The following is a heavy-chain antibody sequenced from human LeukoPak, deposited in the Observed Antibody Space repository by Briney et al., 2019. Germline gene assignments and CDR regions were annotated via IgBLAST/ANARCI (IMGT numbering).Heavy chain of an antibody. CDR2: IYHSGST. CDR3: AKGAGGFSYYNWFDP. Sequence: SETLSLTCTVSGYSISSGYYWGWIRQPPGKGLEWIGSIYHSGSTYYNPSLKSRVTISVDTSKNQFSLKLASVTAADTVIYYCAKGAGGFSYYNWFDPWGQGTLVTVSS. J-gene: IGHJ5*02. V-gene: IGHV4-38-2*02. CDR1: GYSISSGYY. D-gene: IGHD5-18*01.